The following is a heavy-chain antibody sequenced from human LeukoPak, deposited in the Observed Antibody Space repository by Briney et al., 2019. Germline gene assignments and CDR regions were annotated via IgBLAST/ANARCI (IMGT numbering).Heavy chain of an antibody. CDR2: INPYSSYT. CDR3: AREGRERPHYYDY. D-gene: IGHD1-26*01. V-gene: IGHV1-2*02. Sequence: ASVKVSCKASGYTFTGYYMHWVRQAPGQGLEWMGWINPYSSYTKYAQKFQDRVTMTRDTSINTAYLELSSLRFDDTAVYYCAREGRERPHYYDYWGQGSLVAVSS. CDR1: GYTFTGYY. J-gene: IGHJ4*02.